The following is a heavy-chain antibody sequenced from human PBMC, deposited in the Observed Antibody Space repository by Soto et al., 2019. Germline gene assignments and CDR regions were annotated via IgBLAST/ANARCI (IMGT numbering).Heavy chain of an antibody. J-gene: IGHJ4*02. CDR1: GFTFTDYP. V-gene: IGHV3-30-3*01. Sequence: QVQLVESGGGVVQPGRSLRLSCAASGFTFTDYPMHWVRQAPGKGLDWVAVISYDGTNKYYADSVKGRFTISRDHSKDTLYLQMNSLRAEDTAVYYCARAPGSGWSHYWGQGTLVTVSS. CDR3: ARAPGSGWSHY. D-gene: IGHD6-19*01. CDR2: ISYDGTNK.